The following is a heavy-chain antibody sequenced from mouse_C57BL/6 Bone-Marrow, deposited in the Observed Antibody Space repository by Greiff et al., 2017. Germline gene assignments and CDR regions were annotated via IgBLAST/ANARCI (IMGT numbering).Heavy chain of an antibody. V-gene: IGHV1-26*01. D-gene: IGHD1-1*01. J-gene: IGHJ3*01. Sequence: EVQLQQSGPELVKPGASVKISCKASGYTFTDYYMNWVKQSHGKSLEWIGDINPNNGGTSYNQKFKGKDTLTVDKSSRTASLELRSLTSEDSAVYDCAMYYYGSSPGWWAYWGQGTLVTVSA. CDR3: AMYYYGSSPGWWAY. CDR2: INPNNGGT. CDR1: GYTFTDYY.